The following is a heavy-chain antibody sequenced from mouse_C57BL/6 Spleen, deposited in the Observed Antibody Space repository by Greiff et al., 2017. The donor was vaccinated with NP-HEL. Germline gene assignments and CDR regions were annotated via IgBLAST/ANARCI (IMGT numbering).Heavy chain of an antibody. CDR2: IYPGSGST. V-gene: IGHV1-55*01. D-gene: IGHD1-1*01. J-gene: IGHJ1*03. Sequence: QVQLQQSGAELVKPGASVKISCKASGYAFSSYWMNWVKQRPGKGLEWIGDIYPGSGSTNYNEKFKSKATLTVDTSSSTAYMQLSSLTSEDSAVYYCARGPYYYGSSYKSYWYFDVWGTGTTVTVSS. CDR1: GYAFSSYW. CDR3: ARGPYYYGSSYKSYWYFDV.